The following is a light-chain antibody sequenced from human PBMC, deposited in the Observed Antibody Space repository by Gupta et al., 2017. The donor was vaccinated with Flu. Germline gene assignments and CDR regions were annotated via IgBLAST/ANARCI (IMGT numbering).Light chain of an antibody. CDR1: QDIRIY. Sequence: SPSSLSASIGDRVTITCQASQDIRIYLNWYQQRPGKAPKLLIYDASNLEKGVPSRFSGSGSGRDFTFTISSLQPEDIATYYCQQYENLPTFGQGTKVEIK. CDR3: QQYENLPT. V-gene: IGKV1-33*01. CDR2: DAS. J-gene: IGKJ1*01.